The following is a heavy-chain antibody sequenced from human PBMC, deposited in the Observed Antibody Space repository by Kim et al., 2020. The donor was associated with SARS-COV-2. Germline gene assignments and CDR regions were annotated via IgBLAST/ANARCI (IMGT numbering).Heavy chain of an antibody. D-gene: IGHD6-13*01. CDR3: ARDAGMGY. CDR2: TAGNP. J-gene: IGHJ4*02. Sequence: TAGNPTYAQGFTGRFVFSLDTSVSTAYLQISSLKAEDTAVYYCARDAGMGYWGQGTLVTVSP. V-gene: IGHV7-4-1*02.